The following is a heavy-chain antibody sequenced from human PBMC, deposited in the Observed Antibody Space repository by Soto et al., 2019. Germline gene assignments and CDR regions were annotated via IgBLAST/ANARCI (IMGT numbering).Heavy chain of an antibody. D-gene: IGHD2-21*02. CDR1: GGSISRYY. Sequence: QVRLQESGPGLVKPSETLSLTCTVSGGSISRYYWSWIRQPPGKGLEWIGYLYNTGSTIYNPSLKCGVTISVDASKNQFSLKLISVIAADTVVYYCARDLWGYCGTDRYPLDVWGQGTMVTVSS. J-gene: IGHJ6*02. CDR2: LYNTGST. V-gene: IGHV4-59*01. CDR3: ARDLWGYCGTDRYPLDV.